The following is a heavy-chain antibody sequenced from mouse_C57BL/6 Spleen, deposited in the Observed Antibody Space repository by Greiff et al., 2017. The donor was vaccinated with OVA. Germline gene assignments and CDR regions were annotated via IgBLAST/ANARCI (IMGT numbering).Heavy chain of an antibody. J-gene: IGHJ4*01. CDR1: GYTFTSYG. CDR3: ARCRDGYPYYAMDY. D-gene: IGHD2-3*01. CDR2: IYPRSGNT. Sequence: QVQLQQSGAELARPGASVKLSCKASGYTFTSYGISWVKQRTGQGLEWIGEIYPRSGNTYYNEKFKGKATLTADKSSSTAYMELRSLTSEDSAVYFCARCRDGYPYYAMDYWGQGTSVTVSS. V-gene: IGHV1-81*01.